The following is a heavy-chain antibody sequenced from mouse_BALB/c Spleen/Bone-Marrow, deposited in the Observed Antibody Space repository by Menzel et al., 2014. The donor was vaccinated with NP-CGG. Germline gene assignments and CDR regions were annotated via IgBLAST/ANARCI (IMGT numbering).Heavy chain of an antibody. J-gene: IGHJ4*01. V-gene: IGHV10-1*02. Sequence: VQLQQSGGGLVQPKGPLKLSCAASGFTFNTYAMSWVRQAPGKGLEWVARIRSKSNNYATYYADSVKDRFTITRDDSQSMLYLQMNNLKTEDTGMYYCMYGYAMVYWGQGTSVTVSS. D-gene: IGHD2-2*01. CDR1: GFTFNTYA. CDR2: IRSKSNNYAT. CDR3: MYGYAMVY.